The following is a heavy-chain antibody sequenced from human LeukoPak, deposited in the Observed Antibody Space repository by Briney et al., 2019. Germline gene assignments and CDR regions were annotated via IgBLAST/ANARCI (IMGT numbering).Heavy chain of an antibody. Sequence: SETLSLTCTVSGDSITSGTYYWTWIRQPAGKGLEWIGRIYTSGSTNYNPSLKSRVTISVDTSKNQFSLKLSSVTAADTAVYYCATRGPLRVWGSSNYFDYWGQGTLVTVSS. CDR1: GDSITSGTYY. J-gene: IGHJ4*02. CDR2: IYTSGST. CDR3: ATRGPLRVWGSSNYFDY. V-gene: IGHV4-61*02. D-gene: IGHD3-16*01.